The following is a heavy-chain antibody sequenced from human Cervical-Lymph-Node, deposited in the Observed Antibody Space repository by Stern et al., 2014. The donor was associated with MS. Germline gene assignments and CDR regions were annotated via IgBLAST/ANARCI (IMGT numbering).Heavy chain of an antibody. CDR1: GFTFSHYG. V-gene: IGHV3-30*18. CDR2: ISYDGSNK. J-gene: IGHJ4*02. Sequence: VQLVESGGGVVQPGRSLRLSCAASGFTFSHYGMHWVRQAPGKGLEWVGLISYDGSNKYYADSVKGRFTISRDNSKNTLYLQMNSLRAEDTAVYYCAKDPSYHCSSTSCRTPVDYWGQGTLVTVSS. CDR3: AKDPSYHCSSTSCRTPVDY. D-gene: IGHD2-2*01.